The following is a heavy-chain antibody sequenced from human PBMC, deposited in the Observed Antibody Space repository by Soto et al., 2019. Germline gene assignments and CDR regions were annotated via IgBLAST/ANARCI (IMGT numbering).Heavy chain of an antibody. D-gene: IGHD3-22*01. J-gene: IGHJ5*02. CDR2: IYYSGST. V-gene: IGHV4-31*03. CDR1: GGSISSGGYY. Sequence: QVQLQESGPGLVKPSQTLSLTCTVSGGSISSGGYYWSWIRQHPGKGLEWIGYIYYSGSTYYNPSPKSRVTISVDTSKNQFSLKLSSVTAADTAVYYCARGRESSYYDSSGYYYLDWFDPWGQGTLVTVSS. CDR3: ARGRESSYYDSSGYYYLDWFDP.